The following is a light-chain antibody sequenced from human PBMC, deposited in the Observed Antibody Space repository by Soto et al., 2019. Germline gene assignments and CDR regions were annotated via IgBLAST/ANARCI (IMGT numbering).Light chain of an antibody. V-gene: IGLV2-8*01. CDR2: EVT. J-gene: IGLJ2*01. CDR1: SSDIGASNS. CDR3: GSKAGSNKHVV. Sequence: QSALTQPPSASGSPGQSVTISCAGSSSDIGASNSVSWYQQHPGKAPKLLISEVTKRPSGVPDRFSGSKSGNTASLTVSGIQADDEADYYCGSKAGSNKHVVFGGGTKLTVL.